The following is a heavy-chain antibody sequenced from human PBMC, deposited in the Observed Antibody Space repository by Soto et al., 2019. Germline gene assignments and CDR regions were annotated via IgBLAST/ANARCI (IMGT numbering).Heavy chain of an antibody. V-gene: IGHV5-51*01. Sequence: PGESLKISCKGSGYSFTSYWIGWVRQMPGKGLEWMGIIYPGDSDTRYSPSFQGQVTISADKSISTAYLQWSSLKASDTAMYYCARQTVIEVAGADAFDIWGQGTMVTVSS. CDR3: ARQTVIEVAGADAFDI. D-gene: IGHD6-19*01. J-gene: IGHJ3*02. CDR1: GYSFTSYW. CDR2: IYPGDSDT.